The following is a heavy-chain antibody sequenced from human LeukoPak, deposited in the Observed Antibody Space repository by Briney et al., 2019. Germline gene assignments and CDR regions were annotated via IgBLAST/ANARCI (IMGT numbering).Heavy chain of an antibody. V-gene: IGHV4-34*01. D-gene: IGHD3-10*01. Sequence: SETLSLTCAVYGGSLSGYYWSWIRQPPGKGLEWIGEINHSGSTNYNPSLKSRVTISVDTSKNQFSLKLSSVTAADTAVYYCARGMVRGVIMTYGMDVWGKGTTVTVSS. J-gene: IGHJ6*04. CDR1: GGSLSGYY. CDR3: ARGMVRGVIMTYGMDV. CDR2: INHSGST.